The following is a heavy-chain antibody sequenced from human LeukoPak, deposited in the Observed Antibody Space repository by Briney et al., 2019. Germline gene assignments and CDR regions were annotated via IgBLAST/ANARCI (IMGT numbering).Heavy chain of an antibody. D-gene: IGHD3-10*01. V-gene: IGHV3-33*01. Sequence: PGGSLRLSCAASGFAFSDYGIHWVRQAPGKWLEWVAVIWSDGSNKYYADSVKGRFTISRDNSKKTLYLQMNSLRVEDTAVYYCVRASGSFDYWGQGTLVTVSS. CDR2: IWSDGSNK. CDR1: GFAFSDYG. CDR3: VRASGSFDY. J-gene: IGHJ4*02.